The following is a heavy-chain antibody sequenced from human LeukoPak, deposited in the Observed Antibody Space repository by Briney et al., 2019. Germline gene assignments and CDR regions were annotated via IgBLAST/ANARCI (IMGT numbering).Heavy chain of an antibody. D-gene: IGHD4/OR15-4a*01. CDR3: ARGLQRAKNWFDP. CDR1: GFNFFTYG. V-gene: IGHV3-21*01. CDR2: ISSTGNYI. J-gene: IGHJ5*02. Sequence: GGSLRLSCAASGFNFFTYGMHWVRQAPGKGLEWVSSISSTGNYIYYADSVKGRFNISRDSAKNSLCLQMNSLRAEDTAVYYCARGLQRAKNWFDPWGQGTLVTVSS.